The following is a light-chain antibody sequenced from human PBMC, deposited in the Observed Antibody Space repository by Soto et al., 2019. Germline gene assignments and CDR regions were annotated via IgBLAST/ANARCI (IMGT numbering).Light chain of an antibody. CDR3: ATWDSSLSAWL. V-gene: IGLV1-51*01. Sequence: QSVLTQPPSVSAAPGQTVTISCSGGSSNIGNNYVSWYQQVARTTPKLLIFDNNKRPSGIPDRFSGSKSGTSATLGIAGLQTGDAADYYCATWDSSLSAWLFGGGTQLTVL. J-gene: IGLJ3*02. CDR2: DNN. CDR1: SSNIGNNY.